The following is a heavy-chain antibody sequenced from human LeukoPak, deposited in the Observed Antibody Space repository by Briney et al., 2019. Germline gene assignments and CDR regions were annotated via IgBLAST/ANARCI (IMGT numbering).Heavy chain of an antibody. Sequence: GASVKLSCKASGYTFTSYDINWVPQATGQGLEWMGWMNPNSGNTGYAQKFHGRVTITRNTSISTAYMELSSLRSEDTAVYYWARLYGAGSYYYYYMDVWGKGTTVTVSS. CDR2: MNPNSGNT. J-gene: IGHJ6*03. D-gene: IGHD3-10*01. CDR3: ARLYGAGSYYYYYMDV. CDR1: GYTFTSYD. V-gene: IGHV1-8*03.